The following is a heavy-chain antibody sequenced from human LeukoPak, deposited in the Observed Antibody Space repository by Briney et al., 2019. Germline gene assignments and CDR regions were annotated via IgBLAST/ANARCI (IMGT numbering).Heavy chain of an antibody. CDR3: ARGASFYYWAYYYYYMDV. CDR2: INHSGST. J-gene: IGHJ6*03. V-gene: IGHV4-34*01. CDR1: GGSSSGYY. D-gene: IGHD3-10*01. Sequence: SETLSLTCAVYGGSSSGYYWSWIRQPPGKGLEWIGEINHSGSTNYNPSLKSRVTISVDTSKNQFSLKLSSVTAADTAVYYCARGASFYYWAYYYYYMDVWGKGTTVTISS.